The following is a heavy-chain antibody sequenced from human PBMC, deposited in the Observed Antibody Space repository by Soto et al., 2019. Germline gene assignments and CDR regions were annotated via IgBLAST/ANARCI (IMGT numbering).Heavy chain of an antibody. J-gene: IGHJ4*02. CDR1: GYSFTSYW. V-gene: IGHV5-51*01. Sequence: PGESLKISCKGSGYSFTSYWIAWVRQMPGKGLEWMGITCPGDSDTRYSPSFQGQVTISADKSISTAYLQWSSLKASDTAMYYCASLRYSSSWSDWGQGTLVTVSS. D-gene: IGHD6-13*01. CDR3: ASLRYSSSWSD. CDR2: TCPGDSDT.